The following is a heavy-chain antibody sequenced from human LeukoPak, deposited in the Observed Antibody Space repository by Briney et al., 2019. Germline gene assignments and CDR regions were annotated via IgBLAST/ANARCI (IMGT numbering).Heavy chain of an antibody. CDR2: INPSGGST. CDR1: GYTFTSYY. Sequence: ASVKVSCKASGYTFTSYYMHWVRQAPGQGLEWMGIINPSGGSTSYAQKFQGRVTMTRDTSTSTVYVELSSLRSEDTAVYYCARGLYNWKNYYYYYGMDVWGQGTTVTVSS. J-gene: IGHJ6*02. CDR3: ARGLYNWKNYYYYYGMDV. D-gene: IGHD1-1*01. V-gene: IGHV1-46*01.